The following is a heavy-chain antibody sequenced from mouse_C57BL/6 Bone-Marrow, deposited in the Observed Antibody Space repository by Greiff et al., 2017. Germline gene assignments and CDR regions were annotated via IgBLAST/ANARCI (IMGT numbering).Heavy chain of an antibody. CDR2: IDPENGDT. Sequence: VQLQQSGAELVRPGASVKLSCTASGFNIKDDYMHWVKQRPEQGLEWIGWIDPENGDTEYASKFQGKATITADTSSNTAYLQLSSLTSEDTAVYYCTTPYYGSSPLAYWGQGTLVTVSA. CDR1: GFNIKDDY. J-gene: IGHJ3*01. CDR3: TTPYYGSSPLAY. D-gene: IGHD1-1*01. V-gene: IGHV14-4*01.